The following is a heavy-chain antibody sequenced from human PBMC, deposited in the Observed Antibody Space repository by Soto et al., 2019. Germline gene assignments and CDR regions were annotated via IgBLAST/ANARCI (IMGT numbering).Heavy chain of an antibody. CDR3: TTEEADIVVVPAFDY. J-gene: IGHJ4*02. V-gene: IGHV3-15*01. D-gene: IGHD2-2*01. Sequence: EVQLVESGGGLVKPGGSLRLSCAASGFTFSNAWLSWVRQAPGKGLEWVGRIKSKTDGGTTDYAAPVKGRFTISRDDSKNTLYLQMNSLKTEDTVVYYCTTEEADIVVVPAFDYWGQGTLVTVSS. CDR2: IKSKTDGGTT. CDR1: GFTFSNAW.